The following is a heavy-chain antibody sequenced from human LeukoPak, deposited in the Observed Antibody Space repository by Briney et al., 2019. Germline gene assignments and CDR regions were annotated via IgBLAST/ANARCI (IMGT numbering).Heavy chain of an antibody. CDR2: IHYSGST. D-gene: IGHD2-15*01. Sequence: TSSETLSLTCTVSGGSISSRSYYWGWIRQPPGKGLEWIGSIHYSGSTHYNPSLKSRLTISVDTSKNQFSLKLSSVTAADTAVYYCARLYCSGGNCYGAFDIWGQGTMVTVSS. V-gene: IGHV4-39*01. CDR3: ARLYCSGGNCYGAFDI. CDR1: GGSISSRSYY. J-gene: IGHJ3*02.